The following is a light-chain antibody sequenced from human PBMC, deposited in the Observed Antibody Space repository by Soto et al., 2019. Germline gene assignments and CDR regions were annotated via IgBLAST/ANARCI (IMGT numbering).Light chain of an antibody. CDR2: AAS. CDR1: QSISNY. Sequence: DIQMTQSPSSLSASVGDRVTITCRASQSISNYLNWYQQKPGQAPKLLIYAASSMQSGVPSRLSGSGSETYFTLTISSLPPDDSATYYCQQSFSPLCTFGQGTKVEV. V-gene: IGKV1-39*01. J-gene: IGKJ1*01. CDR3: QQSFSPLCT.